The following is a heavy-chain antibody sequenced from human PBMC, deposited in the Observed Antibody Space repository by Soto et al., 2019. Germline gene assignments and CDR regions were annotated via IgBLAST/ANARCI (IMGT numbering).Heavy chain of an antibody. J-gene: IGHJ5*02. D-gene: IGHD3-22*01. Sequence: QVQLQESGPGRVKPSQTLSLTCTVSGGSISSGDDYWSWIRQHPGKGLEWIGYIYYSGSTYYNPSLKRRVTISVDTAKNQFTMKLSSVTAADKAVYYCARMIVVVLPSGNWFEPWGQVTRVNVS. V-gene: IGHV4-31*03. CDR2: IYYSGST. CDR3: ARMIVVVLPSGNWFEP. CDR1: GGSISSGDDY.